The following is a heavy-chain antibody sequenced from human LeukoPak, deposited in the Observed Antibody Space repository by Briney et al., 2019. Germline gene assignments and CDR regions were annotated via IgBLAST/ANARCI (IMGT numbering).Heavy chain of an antibody. CDR2: ISYDGSNK. CDR1: GFTFSSYG. J-gene: IGHJ4*02. CDR3: AKRWSGYHPSEV. V-gene: IGHV3-30*18. Sequence: GRSLRLSCAASGFTFSSYGMHWVRQAPGKGLEWVAVISYDGSNKYYADSVKGRFTISRDNSKNTLYLQMNSLRAEDTAVYYCAKRWSGYHPSEVWGQGTLVTVSS. D-gene: IGHD3-3*01.